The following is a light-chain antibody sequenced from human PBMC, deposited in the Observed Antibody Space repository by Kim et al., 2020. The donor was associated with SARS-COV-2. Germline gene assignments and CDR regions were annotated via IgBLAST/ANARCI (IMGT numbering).Light chain of an antibody. CDR1: SSNIGSNT. Sequence: QSALTQPPSASGTPGQRVTISCSGSSSNIGSNTVNWYQQLPGTAPKLLIYNNNQRPSGVPDRFSGSKSGTSASLAISGLQSEEEADYYCAAWDDSLNGPVFGGGTQLTVL. V-gene: IGLV1-44*01. CDR2: NNN. J-gene: IGLJ3*02. CDR3: AAWDDSLNGPV.